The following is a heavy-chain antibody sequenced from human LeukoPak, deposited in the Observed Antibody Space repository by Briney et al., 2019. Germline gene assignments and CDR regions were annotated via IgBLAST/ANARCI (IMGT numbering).Heavy chain of an antibody. J-gene: IGHJ6*03. CDR3: ATPKDFWNGYDYYMNV. D-gene: IGHD3-3*01. V-gene: IGHV3-30*02. Sequence: GGSLRLSCAASGFTFTSHGMHWVRQAPGKGLEWVAFIRSDGSSKYYVDSVKDRFTISRANTKRTLFLQMNSLRAEDTAVYYCATPKDFWNGYDYYMNVWGKGTTVTVSS. CDR2: IRSDGSSK. CDR1: GFTFTSHG.